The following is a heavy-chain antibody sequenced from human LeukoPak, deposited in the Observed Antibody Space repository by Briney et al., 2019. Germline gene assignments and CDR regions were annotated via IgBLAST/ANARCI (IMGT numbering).Heavy chain of an antibody. D-gene: IGHD4-23*01. V-gene: IGHV3-30*03. CDR3: ARQVLNRLAYGGNQRGIYYFDY. CDR2: ISYDGSNK. CDR1: GFTFSTYG. Sequence: GGSLRLSCAASGFTFSTYGMNWVRQAPGKGLEWVAVISYDGSNKYYADSVKGRFTISRDNSKNTLYLQMNSLRAEDTAVYYCARQVLNRLAYGGNQRGIYYFDYWGQGTLVTVSS. J-gene: IGHJ4*02.